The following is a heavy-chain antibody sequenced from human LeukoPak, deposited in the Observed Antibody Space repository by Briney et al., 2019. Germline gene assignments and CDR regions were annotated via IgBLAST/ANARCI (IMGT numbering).Heavy chain of an antibody. CDR3: ARARKRSRSYGHYYFDY. Sequence: GGSLRLSCAASGFTFSSYWMSWVRQAPGKGLEWVANIKQDGSEKYYVDSVKGRFTISRDNAKNSLYLQMNSLRAEDTAVYYCARARKRSRSYGHYYFDYWGQGTLVTVSS. CDR1: GFTFSSYW. CDR2: IKQDGSEK. J-gene: IGHJ4*02. D-gene: IGHD5-18*01. V-gene: IGHV3-7*03.